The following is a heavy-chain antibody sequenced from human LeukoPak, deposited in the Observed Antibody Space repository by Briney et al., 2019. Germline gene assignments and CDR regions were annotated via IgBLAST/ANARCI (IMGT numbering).Heavy chain of an antibody. Sequence: GGSLRLSCAASGFTFSNAWMSWVRQAPGKGLEWVGRIKSKTDGGTTDYAAPVKGRFTISRDDSKNTLYLQMNSLKTEDTAVYYCTTSGSGWTLYYYYYYGMDVWGQGATVTVSS. CDR3: TTSGSGWTLYYYYYYGMDV. CDR1: GFTFSNAW. J-gene: IGHJ6*02. CDR2: IKSKTDGGTT. D-gene: IGHD6-19*01. V-gene: IGHV3-15*01.